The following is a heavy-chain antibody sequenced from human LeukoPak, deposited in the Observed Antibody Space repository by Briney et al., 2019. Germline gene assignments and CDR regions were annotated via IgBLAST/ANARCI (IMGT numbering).Heavy chain of an antibody. V-gene: IGHV3-9*01. CDR3: AKDSRYSSSSRFDP. CDR2: ISWNSGSI. Sequence: GGSLRLSCAASGFTFDGYAMHWVRQAPGKGLEWVSGISWNSGSICYADSVKGRFTISRDNAKNSLYLQMNSLRAEDTALYYCAKDSRYSSSSRFDPWGQGTLVTVSS. J-gene: IGHJ5*02. D-gene: IGHD6-13*01. CDR1: GFTFDGYA.